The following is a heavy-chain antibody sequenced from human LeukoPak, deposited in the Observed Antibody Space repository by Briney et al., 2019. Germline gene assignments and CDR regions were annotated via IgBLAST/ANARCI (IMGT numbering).Heavy chain of an antibody. Sequence: PGGSLRLSCAASGFTFSSYAMSWVRQAPGKGLEWFSAISGSGGSTYYEDSVKGRFTISRDNSKNTLYLQMNSLRAEDTAVYYCAKGSTRLGLYYYYYYMDVWGKGTTVTVSS. V-gene: IGHV3-23*01. CDR1: GFTFSSYA. CDR3: AKGSTRLGLYYYYYYMDV. J-gene: IGHJ6*03. D-gene: IGHD5/OR15-5a*01. CDR2: ISGSGGST.